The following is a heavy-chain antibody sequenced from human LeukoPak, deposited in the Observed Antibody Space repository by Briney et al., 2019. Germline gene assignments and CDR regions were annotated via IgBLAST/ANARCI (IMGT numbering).Heavy chain of an antibody. CDR2: ISYDGSNK. CDR1: GFTVSSYA. Sequence: GGSLRLSCAASGFTVSSYAMHWVRQAPGKGLEWVAVISYDGSNKYYADSVKGRFTISRDNSKNTLYLQMNSLRAEDTAVYYCARDLDYWGQGTLVTVSS. CDR3: ARDLDY. J-gene: IGHJ4*02. V-gene: IGHV3-30-3*01.